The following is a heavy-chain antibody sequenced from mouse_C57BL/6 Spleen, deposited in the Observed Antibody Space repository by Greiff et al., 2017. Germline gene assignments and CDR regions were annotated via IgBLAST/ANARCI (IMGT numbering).Heavy chain of an antibody. CDR3: ANGYGNYGWYFDV. J-gene: IGHJ1*03. Sequence: QVQLQQPGAELVKPGASVKVSCKASGYTFTSYWMHWVKQRPGQGLEWIGRIHPSNSDTNYNQKFKGKATLTVDKSSSTAYMQLSSLTSEDSAVYDCANGYGNYGWYFDVWGTGTTVTVSA. CDR2: IHPSNSDT. D-gene: IGHD2-10*02. V-gene: IGHV1-74*01. CDR1: GYTFTSYW.